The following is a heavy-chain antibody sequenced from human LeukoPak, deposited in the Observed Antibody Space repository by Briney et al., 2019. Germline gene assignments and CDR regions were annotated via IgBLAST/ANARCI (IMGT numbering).Heavy chain of an antibody. D-gene: IGHD4-23*01. V-gene: IGHV1-46*01. CDR2: INPSGGST. CDR1: GYTFTSYY. CDR3: ARDYSGNSGHGRGASDYYYYYGMDV. J-gene: IGHJ6*02. Sequence: ASVKVSCKASGYTFTSYYMHWVRQAPGQGLEWMGIINPSGGSTSYAQKFQGRVTMTRDTSTSTVYMELSSLRSEDTAVYYCARDYSGNSGHGRGASDYYYYYGMDVWGQGTTVTVSS.